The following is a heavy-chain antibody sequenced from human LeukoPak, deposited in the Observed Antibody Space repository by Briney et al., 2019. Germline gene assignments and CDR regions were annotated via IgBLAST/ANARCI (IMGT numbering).Heavy chain of an antibody. D-gene: IGHD3-10*02. Sequence: ASVKVSCKASGYTFTSYDINWVRQATGQGLEWMGWMNPNSGNTGYAQKFQGRVTITRNTSISTAYMELGSLRSEDTAVYYCARGRLGSGSYPKLPFDYWGQGTLVTVSS. CDR3: ARGRLGSGSYPKLPFDY. J-gene: IGHJ4*02. CDR1: GYTFTSYD. CDR2: MNPNSGNT. V-gene: IGHV1-8*03.